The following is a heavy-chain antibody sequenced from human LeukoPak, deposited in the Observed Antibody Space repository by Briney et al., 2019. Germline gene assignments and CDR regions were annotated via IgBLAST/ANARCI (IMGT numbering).Heavy chain of an antibody. CDR1: GGTFSSYA. J-gene: IGHJ4*02. D-gene: IGHD5-18*01. CDR3: ARVSGYSYGYIAY. Sequence: SVKVSCKASGGTFSSYAISWVRQAPGQGLEWMGRIIPILGIANYAQKFQGRVTITADKSTSTAYMELSSLRSEDTAVYYCARVSGYSYGYIAYWGQGTLVTVSS. CDR2: IIPILGIA. V-gene: IGHV1-69*04.